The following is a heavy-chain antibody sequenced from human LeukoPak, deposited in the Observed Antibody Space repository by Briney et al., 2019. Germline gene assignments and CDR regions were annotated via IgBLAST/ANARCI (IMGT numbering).Heavy chain of an antibody. J-gene: IGHJ4*02. Sequence: PGGSLRLSCAASGFTVSTNYMSWVRQAPGKGLEWVSVIYSGGSTNYADSVKGRFTISRDNSKNTLYLQMNSLRAEDTAVYYSARELQYHYYENWGQGTLVTVSS. D-gene: IGHD4-11*01. CDR2: IYSGGST. CDR1: GFTVSTNY. V-gene: IGHV3-53*01. CDR3: ARELQYHYYEN.